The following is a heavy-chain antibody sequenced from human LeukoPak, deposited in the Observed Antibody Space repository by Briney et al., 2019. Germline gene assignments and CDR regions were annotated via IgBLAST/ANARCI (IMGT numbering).Heavy chain of an antibody. V-gene: IGHV3-7*01. CDR3: ARVGGTRYYYYYGMDV. CDR1: GFTFSSYW. CDR2: IKQDGSEK. D-gene: IGHD1-7*01. J-gene: IGHJ6*02. Sequence: PGGSLRLSCAASGFTFSSYWMSWVRQAPGKGLEWVANIKQDGSEKYYVDSVKGRLTISRDNAKNSLYLQMNSLRAEDTAVYYCARVGGTRYYYYYGMDVWGQGTTVTVSS.